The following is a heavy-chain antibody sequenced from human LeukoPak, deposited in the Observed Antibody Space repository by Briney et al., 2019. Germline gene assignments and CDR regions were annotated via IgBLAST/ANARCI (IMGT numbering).Heavy chain of an antibody. J-gene: IGHJ6*02. CDR1: GFTFSSYW. V-gene: IGHV3-74*01. Sequence: GGSLTLSCAASGFTFSSYWMHWVRQAPGKGLVWVSRINSDGGSTSYADSVKGRFTISRDNAKNTLYLQMNSLRAEDTAVYYCAKSTSPLYYYYGMDVWGQGTTVTVSS. CDR3: AKSTSPLYYYYGMDV. CDR2: INSDGGST. D-gene: IGHD2-2*01.